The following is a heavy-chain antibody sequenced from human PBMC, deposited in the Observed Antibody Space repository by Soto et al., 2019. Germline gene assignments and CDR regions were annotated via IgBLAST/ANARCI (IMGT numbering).Heavy chain of an antibody. CDR3: VRKYPGTRPFDY. J-gene: IGHJ4*01. CDR1: VFTFNSYA. Sequence: GGSLRLSCAASVFTFNSYAMNWVRQAPGKGLAWVSAIGTDGNTYYANSVKGRFTISRDNSRTTLYLQMNSLRVEDTALYYCVRKYPGTRPFDYWGQGTLVTV. D-gene: IGHD2-2*01. CDR2: IGTDGNT. V-gene: IGHV3-23*01.